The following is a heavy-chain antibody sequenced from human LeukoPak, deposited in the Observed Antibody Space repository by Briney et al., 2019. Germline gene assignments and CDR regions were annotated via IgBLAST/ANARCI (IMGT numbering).Heavy chain of an antibody. J-gene: IGHJ4*02. CDR1: GFTFSSYG. CDR2: ISGSGGRT. D-gene: IGHD6-13*01. CDR3: AKGRWYVDY. V-gene: IGHV3-23*01. Sequence: GGSPRLSCAASGFTFSSYGMSWVRQAPGKGLEWVSGISGSGGRTYYADSVKGRFTISRDNSKNTLYLQMNSLRAEDTAVYYCAKGRWYVDYWGQGTLVTVSS.